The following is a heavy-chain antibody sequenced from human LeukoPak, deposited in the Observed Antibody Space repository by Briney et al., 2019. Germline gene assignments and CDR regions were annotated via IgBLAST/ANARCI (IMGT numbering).Heavy chain of an antibody. CDR3: ARVKSTATLGS. CDR1: GFTLSSYA. CDR2: ISYDGSNK. D-gene: IGHD5-18*01. V-gene: IGHV3-30*04. Sequence: GGSLRLSCAASGFTLSSYAMHWVRQAPGKGLEWVAVISYDGSNKYYADSLKGRFTISRDNAENSLYLQMNSLRAEDTAVYYCARVKSTATLGSWGQGTLVTVSS. J-gene: IGHJ5*02.